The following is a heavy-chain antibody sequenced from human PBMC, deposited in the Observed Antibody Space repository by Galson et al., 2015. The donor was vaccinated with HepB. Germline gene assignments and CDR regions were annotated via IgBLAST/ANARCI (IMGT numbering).Heavy chain of an antibody. J-gene: IGHJ6*02. Sequence: ETLSLTCTVSGGSISSSSYYWGWIRQPPGKGLEWIGSIYYSGSTYYNPSLKSRVTISVDTSKNQFSLKLSSVTAADTAVYYCAREGTDYGETGYGMDVWGQGTLVTVSS. CDR3: AREGTDYGETGYGMDV. D-gene: IGHD4-17*01. CDR1: GGSISSSSYY. V-gene: IGHV4-39*07. CDR2: IYYSGST.